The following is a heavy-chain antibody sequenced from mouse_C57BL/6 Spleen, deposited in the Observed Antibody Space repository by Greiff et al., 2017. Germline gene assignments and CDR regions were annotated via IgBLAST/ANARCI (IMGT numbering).Heavy chain of an antibody. CDR3: ARLYYYGSSPGLAY. CDR2: ISSGSSTI. D-gene: IGHD1-1*01. Sequence: DVHLVESGGGLVKPGGSLKLSCAASGFTFSDYGMHWVRQAPEKGLEWVAYISSGSSTIYYADTVKGRFTISRDNAKNTLFLQMTSLRSEDTAMYYCARLYYYGSSPGLAYWGQGTLVTVSA. J-gene: IGHJ3*01. CDR1: GFTFSDYG. V-gene: IGHV5-17*01.